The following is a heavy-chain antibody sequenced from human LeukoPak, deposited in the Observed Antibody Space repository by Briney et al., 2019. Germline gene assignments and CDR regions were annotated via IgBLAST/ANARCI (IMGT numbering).Heavy chain of an antibody. CDR2: IYYSGST. Sequence: TFSSYAMSWVRQTPGKGLEWIGSIYYSGSTYYNPSLKSRVTISVDTSKNQFSLKLSSVTAADTAVYYCARLARPGGYQYYFDYWGQGTLVTVSS. CDR1: TFSSYA. CDR3: ARLARPGGYQYYFDY. V-gene: IGHV4-39*01. J-gene: IGHJ4*02. D-gene: IGHD6-6*01.